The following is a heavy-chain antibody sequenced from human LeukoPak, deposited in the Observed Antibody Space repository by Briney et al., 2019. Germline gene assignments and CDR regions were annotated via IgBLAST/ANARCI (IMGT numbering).Heavy chain of an antibody. D-gene: IGHD2-2*01. CDR2: ISGSGGST. CDR1: GFTFSSYA. CDR3: AKDYSSGQLLRRITTNTLSRRADAFDI. V-gene: IGHV3-23*01. Sequence: PGGSLRLSCAASGFTFSSYAMSWVRQAPGKGLEWVSAISGSGGSTYYADSVKGRFTISRDNSKNTLYLQMNSLRAEDTAVYYCAKDYSSGQLLRRITTNTLSRRADAFDIWGQGTMVTVSS. J-gene: IGHJ3*02.